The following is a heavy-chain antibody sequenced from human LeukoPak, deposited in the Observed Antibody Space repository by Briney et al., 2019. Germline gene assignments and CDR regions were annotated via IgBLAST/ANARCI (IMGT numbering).Heavy chain of an antibody. CDR1: GFTFSDYY. J-gene: IGHJ4*02. CDR3: ARDYDYGDSYFDH. CDR2: ISSSGSTI. Sequence: GGSLRLSCAASGFTFSDYYMSWIRQAPGKGLEWVSYISSSGSTIYYADSVKGRFTISRDNAKNSLYLQMNSLRAEDTAVYYCARDYDYGDSYFDHWGQGTLVTVSS. V-gene: IGHV3-11*01. D-gene: IGHD4-17*01.